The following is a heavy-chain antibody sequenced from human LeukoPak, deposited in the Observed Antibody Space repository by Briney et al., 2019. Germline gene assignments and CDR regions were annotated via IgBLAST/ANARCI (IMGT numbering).Heavy chain of an antibody. V-gene: IGHV1-2*02. D-gene: IGHD4-23*01. J-gene: IGHJ3*02. Sequence: ASVKVSCKASGYTFTGYYMHWVRQAPGQGLECMGWINPNNGGTNYAQKFQGRVTMTRDTSISTAYMELSRQRSDDTAVYFCARVKDYGGNSNAFDIWGQGTMLTVSS. CDR2: INPNNGGT. CDR1: GYTFTGYY. CDR3: ARVKDYGGNSNAFDI.